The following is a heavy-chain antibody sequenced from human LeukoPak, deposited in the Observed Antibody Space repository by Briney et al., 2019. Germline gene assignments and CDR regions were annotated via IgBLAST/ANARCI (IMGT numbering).Heavy chain of an antibody. D-gene: IGHD5-24*01. CDR3: ARPPITADAFDI. J-gene: IGHJ3*02. Sequence: SETLSLTCAVYGGSFSGYYWSWIRQPPGKGLEWIGEINHRGSTNYNPSLKSRVTISVDTSKNQFSLKLSSVTAADTAVYYCARPPITADAFDIWGQGTMVTVSS. CDR2: INHRGST. CDR1: GGSFSGYY. V-gene: IGHV4-34*01.